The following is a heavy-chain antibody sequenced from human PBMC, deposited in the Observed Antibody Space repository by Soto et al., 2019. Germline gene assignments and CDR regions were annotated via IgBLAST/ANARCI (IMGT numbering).Heavy chain of an antibody. Sequence: EVPMLESGGGLAQPGGSLRLSCAASGFICSSYDMSWVRQAPGKGLEWVSTILVDGRTFYVDSVKGRFTISRDNSKNTVYLQMNSLTAGDTALYYCAKATATGGGAFDICGQGTMVTVSS. D-gene: IGHD2-8*02. CDR2: ILVDGRT. CDR1: GFICSSYD. J-gene: IGHJ3*02. V-gene: IGHV3-23*01. CDR3: AKATATGGGAFDI.